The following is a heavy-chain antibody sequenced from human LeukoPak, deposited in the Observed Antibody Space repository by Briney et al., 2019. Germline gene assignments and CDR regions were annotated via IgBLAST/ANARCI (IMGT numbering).Heavy chain of an antibody. CDR3: ARHRCSGGSCYPMNWFDP. Sequence: PSETLSLTCAVSDDSIRNSNWWSWVRQPPGKGLEWIGEIYHGGNTNYNPSLWSRVTISLDKSKNQFSLKLSSVTAAGTAVYYCARHRCSGGSCYPMNWFDPWGQGTLVTVSS. CDR1: DDSIRNSNW. J-gene: IGHJ5*02. D-gene: IGHD2-15*01. CDR2: IYHGGNT. V-gene: IGHV4-4*02.